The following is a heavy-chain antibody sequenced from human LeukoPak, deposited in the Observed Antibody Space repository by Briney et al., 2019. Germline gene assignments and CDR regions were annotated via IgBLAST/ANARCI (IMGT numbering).Heavy chain of an antibody. Sequence: ASVKVSCKASGGTFSSYAISWVRQAPGQGLEWMGGIIPIFGTANYAQKFQGRVTMTRNTSISTAYMELSSLRSEDTAVYYCAEGSGGTSTGAFDIWGQGTMVTVSS. D-gene: IGHD2-15*01. V-gene: IGHV1-69*05. CDR1: GGTFSSYA. CDR2: IIPIFGTA. J-gene: IGHJ3*02. CDR3: AEGSGGTSTGAFDI.